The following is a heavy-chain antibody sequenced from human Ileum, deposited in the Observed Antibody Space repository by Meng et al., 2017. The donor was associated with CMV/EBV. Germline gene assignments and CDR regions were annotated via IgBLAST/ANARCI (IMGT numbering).Heavy chain of an antibody. CDR3: AGYDYCHYYFQH. V-gene: IGHV6-1*01. Sequence: SQTLSLTCAISGDSVSSNSAAWNWIRQSPSRGLEWLGRTYYRSKWYNDYAVSVKSRITINPDTSKNQITLQLNSVTHEGTAVYYCAGYDYCHYYFQHRGQGTLVTVSS. D-gene: IGHD3/OR15-3a*01. J-gene: IGHJ1*01. CDR1: GDSVSSNSAA. CDR2: TYYRSKWYN.